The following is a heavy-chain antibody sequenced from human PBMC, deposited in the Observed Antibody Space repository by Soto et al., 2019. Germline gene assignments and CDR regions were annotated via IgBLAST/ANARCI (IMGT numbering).Heavy chain of an antibody. CDR3: ASGYYDILTGRDTKYYFDY. CDR2: IYYSGNT. D-gene: IGHD3-9*01. V-gene: IGHV4-30-4*01. CDR1: GGSIINGDYY. Sequence: SETLSLTCTVSGGSIINGDYYWTWIRQPPGKGLEWIGYIYYSGNTYYNPSLKSRVMISVDTSKNQFSLNLSSVTAADTAVYYFASGYYDILTGRDTKYYFDYWGQGALVTVSS. J-gene: IGHJ4*02.